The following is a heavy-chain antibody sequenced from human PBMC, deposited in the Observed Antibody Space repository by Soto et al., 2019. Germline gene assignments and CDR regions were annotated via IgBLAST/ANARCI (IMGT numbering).Heavy chain of an antibody. V-gene: IGHV3-23*01. J-gene: IGHJ6*02. Sequence: PGGSLRLSCAASGFTFSSYAMSWVRQAPGKGLEWVSAISGSGGSTYYADSVKGRFTISRDNSKNTLYLQMNSLRAEDTAVYYCAKSGDTYYDFWSGWGYYYYGMDVWGQGTTVTVS. D-gene: IGHD3-3*01. CDR3: AKSGDTYYDFWSGWGYYYYGMDV. CDR2: ISGSGGST. CDR1: GFTFSSYA.